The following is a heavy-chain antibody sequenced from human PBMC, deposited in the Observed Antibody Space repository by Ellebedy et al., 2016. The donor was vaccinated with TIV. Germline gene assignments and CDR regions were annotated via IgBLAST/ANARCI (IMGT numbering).Heavy chain of an antibody. Sequence: ASVKVSXXASGYTFTGYYMHWVRQAPGQGLEWMGWINPNSGGTNYAQKFQGRVTMTRDTSISTAYMELSRLRSDDTAVYYCARVRVTMIVVPKVGAFDIWGQGTMVTVSS. J-gene: IGHJ3*02. CDR3: ARVRVTMIVVPKVGAFDI. V-gene: IGHV1-2*02. D-gene: IGHD3-22*01. CDR1: GYTFTGYY. CDR2: INPNSGGT.